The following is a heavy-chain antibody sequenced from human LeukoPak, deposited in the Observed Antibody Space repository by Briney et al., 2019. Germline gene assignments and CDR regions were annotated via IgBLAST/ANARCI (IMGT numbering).Heavy chain of an antibody. D-gene: IGHD6-19*01. CDR1: GITFTNAW. V-gene: IGHV3-15*05. J-gene: IGHJ4*02. Sequence: PGESLRLSCATYGITFTNAWMSCLRQAPGKGLEWIGLIKSKTFDGTTDYAAPVTRRFTISRSDSRDTVYLQMDSLTTEDTAVYYCSTGYGGGWYSQTGDYWGQGTLVTVSP. CDR3: STGYGGGWYSQTGDY. CDR2: IKSKTFDGTT.